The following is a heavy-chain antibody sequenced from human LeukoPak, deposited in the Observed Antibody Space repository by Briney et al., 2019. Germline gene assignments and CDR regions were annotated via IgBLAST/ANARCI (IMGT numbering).Heavy chain of an antibody. V-gene: IGHV1-18*01. CDR1: GYTFTSYG. CDR2: ISAYNGNT. D-gene: IGHD3-22*01. Sequence: GAPVKVSCKASGYTFTSYGISWVRQAPGQGLEWMGWISAYNGNTNYAQKLQGRVTMTTDTSTSTAYMELRSLRSDDTAVYYCARRVSGSSGYYWVYFDYWGQGTLVTVSP. CDR3: ARRVSGSSGYYWVYFDY. J-gene: IGHJ4*02.